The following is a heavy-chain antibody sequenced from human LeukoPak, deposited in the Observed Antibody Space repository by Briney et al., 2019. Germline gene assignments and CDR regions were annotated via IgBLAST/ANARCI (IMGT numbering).Heavy chain of an antibody. D-gene: IGHD3-22*01. CDR2: ISSSSGIT. CDR3: ARGYFDSSGYYRLGY. J-gene: IGHJ4*02. V-gene: IGHV3-48*02. Sequence: GGSLRLSCAASGFTFSGYSMNWVRQAPGKGLEWVSYISSSSGITYYADSVKGRFTISRDNAKNSLYLQVNSLRDEDTAVYYCARGYFDSSGYYRLGYWGQGTLVTVSS. CDR1: GFTFSGYS.